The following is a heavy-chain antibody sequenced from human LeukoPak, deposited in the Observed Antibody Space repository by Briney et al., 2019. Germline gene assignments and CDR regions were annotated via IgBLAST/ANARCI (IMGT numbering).Heavy chain of an antibody. J-gene: IGHJ5*02. V-gene: IGHV4-34*01. CDR1: GGSFSGYY. CDR2: INHSGST. D-gene: IGHD3-10*01. CDR3: ARGGSGNYYRVGGDNWFDP. Sequence: SETLSLTCAVYGGSFSGYYWSWIRQPPGKGLEWIGEINHSGSTNYNPSLKSRVTISVDKSKNQFSLKLSSVTAADTAVYYCARGGSGNYYRVGGDNWFDPWGQGTLVTVSS.